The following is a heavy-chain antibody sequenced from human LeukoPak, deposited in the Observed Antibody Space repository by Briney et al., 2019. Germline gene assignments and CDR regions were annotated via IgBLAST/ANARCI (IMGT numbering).Heavy chain of an antibody. CDR1: GYTFTSYA. CDR3: ARDGDIVVVPAVEGFDP. CDR2: INTNTGNP. Sequence: GASVKVSCKASGYTFTSYAMNWVRQAPGQGLEWMGWINTNTGNPTYAQGFTGRFVFSLDTSVSTAYLQISSLKAEDTAVYYCARDGDIVVVPAVEGFDPWGQGTLVTVSS. V-gene: IGHV7-4-1*02. D-gene: IGHD2-2*01. J-gene: IGHJ5*02.